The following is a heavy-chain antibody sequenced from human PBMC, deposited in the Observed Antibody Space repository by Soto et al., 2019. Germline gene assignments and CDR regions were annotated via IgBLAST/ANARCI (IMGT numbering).Heavy chain of an antibody. CDR1: GGSISSYY. J-gene: IGHJ2*01. CDR2: MYYSGDT. Sequence: SETLSLTCTVSGGSISSYYWSWIRQSPGKGLEWIGDMYYSGDTNYNPSLKSRVTMSIDTSKNQFSLRLSSVTAADRAVYYCARDRTAKFAPYWHFDLCGRGTLVTVSS. D-gene: IGHD2-21*02. V-gene: IGHV4-59*01. CDR3: ARDRTAKFAPYWHFDL.